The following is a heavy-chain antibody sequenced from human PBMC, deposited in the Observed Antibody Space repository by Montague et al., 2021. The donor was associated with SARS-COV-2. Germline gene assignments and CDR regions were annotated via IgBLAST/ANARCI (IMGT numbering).Heavy chain of an antibody. J-gene: IGHJ5*02. D-gene: IGHD6-13*01. Sequence: TLSLTCTVSGGYISSGSYYWSWIRQPAGRGMEWIGRIYASGSTQYNPSLKSRVTISVDTSKYQFSLKVSSVTAADTAVYYCARDLSSSWSYWFDPWGQGTLVTVSS. CDR1: GGYISSGSYY. CDR3: ARDLSSSWSYWFDP. CDR2: IYASGST. V-gene: IGHV4-61*02.